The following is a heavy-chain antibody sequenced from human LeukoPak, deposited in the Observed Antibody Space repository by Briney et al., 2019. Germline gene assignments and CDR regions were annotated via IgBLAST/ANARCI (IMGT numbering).Heavy chain of an antibody. J-gene: IGHJ3*01. CDR3: ARDLGNNPAADLDAFDL. CDR2: IPPPCDSN. CDR1: GFTFSTYW. D-gene: IGHD1-14*01. V-gene: IGHV3-74*01. Sequence: GAFLRLSCAASGFTFSTYWMHWIRKVPGKGLVWVSRIPPPCDSNYNSDSVRGRFTVYRDNAKNTLSLPMNSLRAEDTAVYFCARDLGNNPAADLDAFDLWGEGTMVTLST.